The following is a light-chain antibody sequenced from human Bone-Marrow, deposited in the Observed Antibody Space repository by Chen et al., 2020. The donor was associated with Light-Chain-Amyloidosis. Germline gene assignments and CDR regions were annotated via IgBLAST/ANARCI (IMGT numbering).Light chain of an antibody. CDR2: DSY. V-gene: IGLV1-40*01. CDR1: STNIGAGYG. Sequence: QSVLTQPPSVSGAPGQSVTISCPASSTNIGAGYGVHWYQQVPGTAPKLLIFDSYSRPSGVPDRFSGSKSGTSASLAITGLQAEDEADYYCQSYDRSLSTYVFGTGTRATVL. J-gene: IGLJ1*01. CDR3: QSYDRSLSTYV.